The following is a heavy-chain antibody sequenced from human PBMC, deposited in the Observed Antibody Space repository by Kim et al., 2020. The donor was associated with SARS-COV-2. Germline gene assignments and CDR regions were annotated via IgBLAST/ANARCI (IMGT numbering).Heavy chain of an antibody. J-gene: IGHJ5*02. D-gene: IGHD6-13*01. CDR3: AREVRAWAAAGNRWFDP. V-gene: IGHV1-46*01. Sequence: KVQGRVTMTRDTSTSTVYMELSSLRSEDTAVYYCAREVRAWAAAGNRWFDPWGQGTLVTVSS.